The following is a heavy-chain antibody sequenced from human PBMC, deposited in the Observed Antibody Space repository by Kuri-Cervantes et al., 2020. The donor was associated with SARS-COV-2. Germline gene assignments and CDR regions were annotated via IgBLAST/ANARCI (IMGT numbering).Heavy chain of an antibody. Sequence: SVKVSCKASGYTFTGYYMHWVRQAPGQGLEWMGGIIPIFGTANYAQKFQGRVTITTDESTSTAYMELSSLRSEDTAVYYCARMTTGDYMDVWGKGTTVTVSS. CDR3: ARMTTGDYMDV. D-gene: IGHD7-27*01. CDR2: IIPIFGTA. V-gene: IGHV1-69*05. J-gene: IGHJ6*03. CDR1: GYTFTGYY.